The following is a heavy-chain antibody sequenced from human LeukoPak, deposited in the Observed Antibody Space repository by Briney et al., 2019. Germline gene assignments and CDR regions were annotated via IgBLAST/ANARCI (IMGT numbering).Heavy chain of an antibody. CDR3: ARVGDYYDSSGYYPDDY. J-gene: IGHJ4*02. Sequence: SVKVSCKASGGTFSSYAISWVRQAPGQGLEWMGGIIPIFGTANYAQKFQGRVTITADEPTSTAYMELSSLRSEDTAVYYCARVGDYYDSSGYYPDDYWGQGTLVTVSS. D-gene: IGHD3-22*01. V-gene: IGHV1-69*13. CDR1: GGTFSSYA. CDR2: IIPIFGTA.